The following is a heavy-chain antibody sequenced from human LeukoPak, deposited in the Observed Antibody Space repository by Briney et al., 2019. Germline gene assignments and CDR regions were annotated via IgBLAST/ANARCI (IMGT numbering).Heavy chain of an antibody. CDR2: IYYSGST. Sequence: SETLSLTCTVSGGSISSSSYYWGWMRQPPGKGLEWIGSIYYSGSTYYNPSLKSRVTISVDTSKNQFSLKLSSVTAADTAVYYCARASGISMIVVVMTDFDYWGQGTLVTVSS. V-gene: IGHV4-39*07. J-gene: IGHJ4*02. D-gene: IGHD3-22*01. CDR1: GGSISSSSYY. CDR3: ARASGISMIVVVMTDFDY.